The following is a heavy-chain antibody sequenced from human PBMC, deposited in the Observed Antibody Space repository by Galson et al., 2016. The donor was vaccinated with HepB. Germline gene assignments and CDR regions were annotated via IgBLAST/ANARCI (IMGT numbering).Heavy chain of an antibody. Sequence: SLRLSCAASGFTFSDSNMHWVRQAPGKGLEWVSHISNDGTFRDYADSVRGRFPIPRDQSNNTLYLQMNSLRLDDTAIYYCARGAPFDSWGQGTLVTVSS. J-gene: IGHJ4*02. CDR1: GFTFSDSN. CDR2: ISNDGTFR. CDR3: ARGAPFDS. V-gene: IGHV3-30*04.